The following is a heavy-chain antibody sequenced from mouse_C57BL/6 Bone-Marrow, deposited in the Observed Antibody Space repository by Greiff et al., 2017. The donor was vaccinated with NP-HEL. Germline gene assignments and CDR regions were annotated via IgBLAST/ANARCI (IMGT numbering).Heavy chain of an antibody. Sequence: DVMLVESGGGLVKPGGSLKLSCAASGFTFSSYTMSWVRQTPEKRLEWVATISGGGGNTYYPDSVKGRFTISRDNAKNTLYLQMSSLRSEDTALYYCARSRSYYGSGYFDVWGTGTTVTVSS. V-gene: IGHV5-9*01. CDR2: ISGGGGNT. CDR1: GFTFSSYT. D-gene: IGHD1-1*01. J-gene: IGHJ1*03. CDR3: ARSRSYYGSGYFDV.